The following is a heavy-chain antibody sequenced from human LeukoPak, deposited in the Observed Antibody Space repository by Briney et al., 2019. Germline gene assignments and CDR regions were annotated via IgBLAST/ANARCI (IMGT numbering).Heavy chain of an antibody. CDR3: ASGLDY. J-gene: IGHJ4*02. V-gene: IGHV3-30-3*01. CDR1: GFTFSSYA. Sequence: GGSLRLSCAASGFTFSSYAMHWVRQAPGKGLEWVAVISYDGSNKYYADSVKGRFTISRDNSKNTLYLQMNSLRAEDTAVYYCASGLDYWSQGTLVTVSS. CDR2: ISYDGSNK.